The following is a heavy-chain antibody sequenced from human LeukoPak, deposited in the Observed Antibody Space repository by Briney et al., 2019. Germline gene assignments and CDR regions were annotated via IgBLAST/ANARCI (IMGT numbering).Heavy chain of an antibody. J-gene: IGHJ4*02. Sequence: GGSLRLSCAASGFTFSSYSMNWVRQAPGKGLEWVSSISSSSSYIYYADSVKGRFTISRDNAKNSLYLQMNSLRPEDTAVYYCARDRSNFDSPGFDYWGQGTLVTVSS. D-gene: IGHD3-9*01. CDR2: ISSSSSYI. V-gene: IGHV3-21*01. CDR1: GFTFSSYS. CDR3: ARDRSNFDSPGFDY.